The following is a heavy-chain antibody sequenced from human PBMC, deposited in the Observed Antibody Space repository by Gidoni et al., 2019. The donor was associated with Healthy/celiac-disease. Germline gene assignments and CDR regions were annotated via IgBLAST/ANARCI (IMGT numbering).Heavy chain of an antibody. CDR3: ARDSRAVGYSGYDHYYYYGMDV. CDR1: GGSISSYY. D-gene: IGHD5-12*01. J-gene: IGHJ6*02. Sequence: QVQLQESGPGLVKPSATLSLTCTFSGGSISSYYWSWIRQPLGKGLEWIGYIYYSGSTNYNPSLKSRVTISVETSKNQFSLKLSSVTAADTAVYYCARDSRAVGYSGYDHYYYYGMDVWGQGTTVTVSS. V-gene: IGHV4-59*01. CDR2: IYYSGST.